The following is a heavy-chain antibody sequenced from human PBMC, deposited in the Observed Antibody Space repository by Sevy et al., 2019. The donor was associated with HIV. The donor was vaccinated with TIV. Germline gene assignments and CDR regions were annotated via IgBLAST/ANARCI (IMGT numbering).Heavy chain of an antibody. CDR2: ISGSGGST. J-gene: IGHJ4*02. CDR1: GFTFSSYA. CDR3: AKDMHTYYDILTGYSDY. Sequence: GSLRLSCAASGFTFSSYAMSWVRQAPGKGLEWVSAISGSGGSTYYADSVKGRFTISRDNSKNTLYLQMNSLRAEDTAVYYCAKDMHTYYDILTGYSDYWGQGTLVTVSS. D-gene: IGHD3-9*01. V-gene: IGHV3-23*01.